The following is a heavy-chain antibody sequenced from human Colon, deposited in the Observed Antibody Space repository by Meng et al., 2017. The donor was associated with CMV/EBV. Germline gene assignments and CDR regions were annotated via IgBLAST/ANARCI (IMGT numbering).Heavy chain of an antibody. J-gene: IGHJ4*02. CDR1: GFTFSSKW. V-gene: IGHV3-74*01. CDR3: ASRDY. CDR2: INTDGSTT. Sequence: EVQLVESGGGLVQPGGSLRLSCAAPGFTFSSKWMHWVRQGPGKGLVWVSRINTDGSTTYYADSVKGRFTISRDNAKNTLYLQMNSLRAEDTAVYYCASRDYWGQGTLVTVSS.